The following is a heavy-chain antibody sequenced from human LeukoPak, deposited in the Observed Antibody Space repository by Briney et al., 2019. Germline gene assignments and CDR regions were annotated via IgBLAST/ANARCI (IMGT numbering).Heavy chain of an antibody. J-gene: IGHJ3*02. V-gene: IGHV3-23*01. CDR2: ISGSGGST. CDR1: GFTFSNYA. D-gene: IGHD3-22*01. CDR3: AKDPTTMIVVVITGAFDI. Sequence: PGGSLRLSCAASGFTFSNYAMSWVRQAPGKVLEWVSAISGSGGSTYYADSVKGRFTISRDNSKNTLYLQMNSLRAEDTAVYYCAKDPTTMIVVVITGAFDIWGQGTMVTVSS.